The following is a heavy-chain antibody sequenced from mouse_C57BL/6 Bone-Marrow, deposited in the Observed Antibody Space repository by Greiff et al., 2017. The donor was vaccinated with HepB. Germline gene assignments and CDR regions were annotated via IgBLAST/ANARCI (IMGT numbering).Heavy chain of an antibody. D-gene: IGHD2-2*01. CDR3: ARSMVTTGVDYAMDY. Sequence: EVQRVESGGGLVQPGGSLSLSCAASGFTFTDYYMSWVRQPPGKALEWLGFIRNKANGYTTEYSASVKGRFTISRDNSQSILYLQMNALRAEDSATYYCARSMVTTGVDYAMDYWGQGTSVTVSS. CDR2: IRNKANGYTT. CDR1: GFTFTDYY. J-gene: IGHJ4*01. V-gene: IGHV7-3*01.